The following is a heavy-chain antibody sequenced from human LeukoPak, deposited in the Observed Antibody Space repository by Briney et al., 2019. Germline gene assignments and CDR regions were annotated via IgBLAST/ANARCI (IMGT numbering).Heavy chain of an antibody. Sequence: ASVKVSCKASGYTLTDYFMRWVRQARGQGLEWMGWINPNSGATSYAQKFQGRVTMTRDTSISTAYMELSRLRSDDTAVYYCARDNSLMVYDYWGQGSLVTVSS. CDR2: INPNSGAT. CDR3: ARDNSLMVYDY. D-gene: IGHD2-8*01. CDR1: GYTLTDYF. J-gene: IGHJ4*02. V-gene: IGHV1-2*02.